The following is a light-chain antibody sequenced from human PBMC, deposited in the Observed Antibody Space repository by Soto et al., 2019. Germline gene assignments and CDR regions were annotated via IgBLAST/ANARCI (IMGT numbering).Light chain of an antibody. CDR2: VNSDGSH. CDR3: QTWGTGINVV. Sequence: VLTQSSSASASLGASVKLTCTLNSGHSSYAIAWHQQQPEKGPRYLMKVNSDGSHNKGDGIPDRFSGSSSGAERYLTISSLQSEDEADYYCQTWGTGINVVFGGGTQLTVL. CDR1: SGHSSYA. J-gene: IGLJ2*01. V-gene: IGLV4-69*02.